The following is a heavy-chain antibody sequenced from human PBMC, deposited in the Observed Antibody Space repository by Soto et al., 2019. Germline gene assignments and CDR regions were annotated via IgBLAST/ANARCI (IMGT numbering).Heavy chain of an antibody. V-gene: IGHV3-33*01. D-gene: IGHD1-1*01. J-gene: IGHJ6*03. CDR3: ARDPTDTNYYYYYMDV. CDR1: GFTFSRYG. Sequence: QVQLVESGGGVVQPGRSLRLSCAASGFTFSRYGMHWVRQAPGKGLEWVAVIWYDGSNKYYEDFVKGRFTISRDNSKNTLYLQMNSLRAEDTAVYYCARDPTDTNYYYYYMDVWGKGTTVTVSS. CDR2: IWYDGSNK.